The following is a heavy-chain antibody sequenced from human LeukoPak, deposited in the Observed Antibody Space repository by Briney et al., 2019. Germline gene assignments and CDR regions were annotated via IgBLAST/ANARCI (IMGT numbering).Heavy chain of an antibody. CDR3: ARNPEVYDSSGYPRYFDY. J-gene: IGHJ4*02. CDR1: GYTFTGYY. D-gene: IGHD3-22*01. CDR2: INPNSGGT. Sequence: GASVKVSCKASGYTFTGYYMHWVRQAPGQGLEWMGWINPNSGGTNYAQKFQGRVTTTRDTSTSTVYMELSSLRSEDTAVYYCARNPEVYDSSGYPRYFDYWGQGTLVTVSS. V-gene: IGHV1-2*02.